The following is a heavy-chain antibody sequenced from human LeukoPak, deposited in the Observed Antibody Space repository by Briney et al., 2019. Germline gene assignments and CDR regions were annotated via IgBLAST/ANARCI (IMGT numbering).Heavy chain of an antibody. Sequence: SETLSLTCTVSGGSISSYYWSWIRQPPGKGLEWIGYIYYSGSTNYNPSLKSRVTISVDTSKNQFSLKLSSVTAADTAVYYCARGLPGGYSSGWYIFDPWGQGTLVTVSS. CDR2: IYYSGST. CDR1: GGSISSYY. CDR3: ARGLPGGYSSGWYIFDP. D-gene: IGHD6-19*01. J-gene: IGHJ5*02. V-gene: IGHV4-59*01.